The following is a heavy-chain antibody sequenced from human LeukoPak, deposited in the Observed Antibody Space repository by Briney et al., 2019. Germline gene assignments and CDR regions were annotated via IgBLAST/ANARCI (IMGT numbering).Heavy chain of an antibody. CDR3: GRDWKLDY. D-gene: IGHD1-1*01. J-gene: IGHJ4*02. CDR1: GFTFNNFA. Sequence: GGSLRLSCAASGFTFNNFAMSWVRQAPGKGLEWVSAIGDNGGDTKYAASVKGRFTIYRDNSRNTLYLQMNSLRVEDTAIYYCGRDWKLDYWGQGTLVTVSS. V-gene: IGHV3-23*01. CDR2: IGDNGGDT.